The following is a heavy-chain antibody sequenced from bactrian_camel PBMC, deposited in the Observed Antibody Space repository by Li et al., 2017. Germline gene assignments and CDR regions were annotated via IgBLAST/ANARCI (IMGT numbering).Heavy chain of an antibody. Sequence: VQLVESGGGLVQPGGSLRLSCAASGFTFSSYDLSWVRQAPGKGLGWVSSYNSGGGSTYYADSVKGRFTVSQDKVKNTFYLQMNDLKPEDTAMYYCAAGYGNASPTYWGQGTQVTVS. V-gene: IGHV3S40*01. CDR2: YNSGGGST. D-gene: IGHD2*01. CDR1: GFTFSSYD. CDR3: AAGYGNASPTY. J-gene: IGHJ4*01.